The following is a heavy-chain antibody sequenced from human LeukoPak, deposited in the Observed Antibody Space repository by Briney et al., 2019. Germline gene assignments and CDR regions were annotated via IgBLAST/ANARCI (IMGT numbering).Heavy chain of an antibody. D-gene: IGHD3-16*02. CDR3: ARDPTWGLSTPDY. CDR1: GFTFSSYS. CDR2: ISYDGSNK. V-gene: IGHV3-30*04. J-gene: IGHJ4*02. Sequence: GGALTLSCAASGFTFSSYSMHWVRQAPGKGLEWVAVISYDGSNKYYADSVKGRFTISRDNSKNTLYLQMNSLRAEDTAVYYCARDPTWGLSTPDYWGQGTLVTVSS.